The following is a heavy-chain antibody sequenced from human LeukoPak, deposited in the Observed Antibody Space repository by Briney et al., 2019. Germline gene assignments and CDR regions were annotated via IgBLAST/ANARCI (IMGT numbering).Heavy chain of an antibody. J-gene: IGHJ5*02. Sequence: GESLKISCKGSGYSFITYWINWVRQMPGKGLEWMGRIDPSDSYTNYSPSFQGHVTTSADKSISTAYLQWSSLKASDTAMYYCAGTGYCSSTSCYSWFDPWGQGTLVTVSS. V-gene: IGHV5-10-1*01. CDR2: IDPSDSYT. CDR1: GYSFITYW. CDR3: AGTGYCSSTSCYSWFDP. D-gene: IGHD2-2*01.